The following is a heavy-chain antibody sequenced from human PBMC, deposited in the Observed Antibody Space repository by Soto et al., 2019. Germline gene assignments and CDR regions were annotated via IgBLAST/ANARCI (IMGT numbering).Heavy chain of an antibody. J-gene: IGHJ4*02. Sequence: QVQLVESGGGVVQPGGSLGLSCTASGFTFSSYGMHWVRQAPGKGLQWVAVIPHHGTYQYYLDSVKGRFTISRDNSKDTLYLQMNSLRVEDTTVYYCVRDDDNLDNGLDHWGQGTLVTVSS. D-gene: IGHD1-1*01. CDR3: VRDDDNLDNGLDH. CDR2: IPHHGTYQ. V-gene: IGHV3-30*19. CDR1: GFTFSSYG.